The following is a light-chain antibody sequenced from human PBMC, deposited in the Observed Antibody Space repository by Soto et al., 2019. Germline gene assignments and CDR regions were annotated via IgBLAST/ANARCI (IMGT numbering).Light chain of an antibody. J-gene: IGKJ1*01. CDR3: QQYDNWLWT. CDR2: DAS. CDR1: QSVSRN. Sequence: EIVMTRSPATLSVSPGERATLSCRASQSVSRNLAWYQHKPGQAPRLLIYDASTGATGTPARFSGSGSGTDFTLTISSLQSEDFAVYYCQQYDNWLWTFGQGTKVEIK. V-gene: IGKV3-15*01.